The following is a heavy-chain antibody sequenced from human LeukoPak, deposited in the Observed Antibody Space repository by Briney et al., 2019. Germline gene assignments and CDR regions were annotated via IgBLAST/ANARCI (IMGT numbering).Heavy chain of an antibody. CDR2: IYTSGST. D-gene: IGHD2-21*01. Sequence: SQTLSLTCTVSGGSISSGSYYWSWIRQPAGKGLEWIGRIYTSGSTNYNPSLKSRVTISVDTSKNQFSLKLSSVTAADTAVYYCARGIYENWFDPWGQGTLVTVSS. CDR1: GGSISSGSYY. J-gene: IGHJ5*02. CDR3: ARGIYENWFDP. V-gene: IGHV4-61*02.